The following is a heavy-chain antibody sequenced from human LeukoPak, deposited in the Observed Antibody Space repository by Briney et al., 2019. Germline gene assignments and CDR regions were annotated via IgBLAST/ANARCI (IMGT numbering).Heavy chain of an antibody. CDR1: GASISNYY. V-gene: IGHV4-39*01. Sequence: PSETLSLTCTVSGASISNYYWNWIRQPPGKGLEWIGSIFHSGSTYYNPSLKSRVTISVDTSKNQFSLKLSSVTAADTAVYYCARHLSMYNWNDLGQGTLVTVSS. CDR3: ARHLSMYNWND. J-gene: IGHJ4*02. D-gene: IGHD1-20*01. CDR2: IFHSGST.